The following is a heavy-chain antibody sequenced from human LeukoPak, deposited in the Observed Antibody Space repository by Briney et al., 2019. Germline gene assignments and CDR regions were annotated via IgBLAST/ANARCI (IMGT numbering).Heavy chain of an antibody. J-gene: IGHJ4*02. CDR2: ISDSGGST. D-gene: IGHD3-10*01. CDR1: GFTVSTNC. Sequence: PGGSLRLSCAASGFTVSTNCMIWVRQPPGKGLEWVSAISDSGGSTHYADSVKGRFTISRDNSKNTLYLQMNSLRAEDTAVYYCAKDRGGGFDYWGQGTLVTVSS. CDR3: AKDRGGGFDY. V-gene: IGHV3-23*01.